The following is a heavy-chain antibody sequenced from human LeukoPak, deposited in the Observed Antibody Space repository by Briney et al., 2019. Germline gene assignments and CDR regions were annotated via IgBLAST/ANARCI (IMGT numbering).Heavy chain of an antibody. D-gene: IGHD3-22*01. Sequence: SETLSLTCTVSGGSISTTSYYCGWIRQPPGKGLEWIGSIYYSGSTYDNPSLKSRVTISVDTSKNQVSLKLRSVTAADTAVYYCARLLYDRSGYYYFDYWGQGTLVTVSS. CDR3: ARLLYDRSGYYYFDY. CDR1: GGSISTTSYY. V-gene: IGHV4-39*01. J-gene: IGHJ4*02. CDR2: IYYSGST.